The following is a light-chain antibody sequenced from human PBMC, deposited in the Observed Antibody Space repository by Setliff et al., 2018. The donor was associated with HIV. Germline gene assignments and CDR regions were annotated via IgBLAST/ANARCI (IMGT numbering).Light chain of an antibody. V-gene: IGLV2-14*03. J-gene: IGLJ1*01. CDR3: SIHRSRGYV. CDR1: GSDVGTSKY. CDR2: DVT. Sequence: QSALTQPASVSGSPGQSITISCTGTGSDVGTSKYVSWYQQHPGKAPKLIIYDVTTRPSGVSNRFSGSKSGNTVSLTISGLQAEDEADYYCSIHRSRGYVFGTGTKGTVL.